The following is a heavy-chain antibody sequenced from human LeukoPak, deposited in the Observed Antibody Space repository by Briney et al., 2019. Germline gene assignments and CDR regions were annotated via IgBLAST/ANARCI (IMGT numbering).Heavy chain of an antibody. J-gene: IGHJ4*02. CDR1: GFTFSTYA. CDR3: ARVSSDLTKWEVFDY. D-gene: IGHD1-26*01. CDR2: ISGSDDGT. V-gene: IGHV3-23*01. Sequence: GGSLRLSCAASGFTFSTYAMSWVRQIPGKGLEWVSAISGSDDGTYYADSVKGRFTISRENAKNSLYLQMNSLRAGDTAVYYCARVSSDLTKWEVFDYWGQGTLVTVSS.